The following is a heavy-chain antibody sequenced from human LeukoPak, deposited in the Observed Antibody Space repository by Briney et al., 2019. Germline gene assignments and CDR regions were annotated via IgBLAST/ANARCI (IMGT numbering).Heavy chain of an antibody. Sequence: KPSETLSLTCAVYGGSFSGYYWSWIRQPPGKGLEWIGEINHSGSTNYNPSLKSRATISVDTSKNQFSLKLSSVTAADTAVYYCARGSTVVPDSYDYWGQGTLVTVSS. CDR1: GGSFSGYY. D-gene: IGHD4-23*01. CDR2: INHSGST. CDR3: ARGSTVVPDSYDY. J-gene: IGHJ4*02. V-gene: IGHV4-34*01.